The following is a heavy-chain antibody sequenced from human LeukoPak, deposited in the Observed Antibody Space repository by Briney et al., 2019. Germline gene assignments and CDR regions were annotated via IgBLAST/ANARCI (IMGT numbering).Heavy chain of an antibody. CDR3: ARDEDTSALSEY. V-gene: IGHV3-23*01. CDR2: TSNTGGRT. D-gene: IGHD2/OR15-2a*01. Sequence: GGSLRLSCAGSGFTFSRNTMSWVRQAPGRGLEWVSATSNTGGRTDYADSVKGRFTISRDNSKSTLYLQMDSLRAEDTAVYYCARDEDTSALSEYWGQGTLVTVSS. CDR1: GFTFSRNT. J-gene: IGHJ4*02.